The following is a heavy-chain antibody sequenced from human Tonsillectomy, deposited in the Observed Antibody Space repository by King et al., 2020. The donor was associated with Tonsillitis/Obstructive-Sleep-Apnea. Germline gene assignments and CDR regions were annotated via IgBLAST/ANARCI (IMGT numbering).Heavy chain of an antibody. CDR3: AKGGFLEWLLDY. CDR2: INWNSGSM. D-gene: IGHD3-3*01. CDR1: GFTFDDYA. J-gene: IGHJ4*02. V-gene: IGHV3-9*01. Sequence: EVQLVEYGGGLVQPGRSLRLSCAASGFTFDDYAMHWVRQAPGKGLEWVSGINWNSGSMGYADSVKGRFTISRDNAKNSLYLQMNSLRAEDTALYYCAKGGFLEWLLDYWGQGTLVTVSS.